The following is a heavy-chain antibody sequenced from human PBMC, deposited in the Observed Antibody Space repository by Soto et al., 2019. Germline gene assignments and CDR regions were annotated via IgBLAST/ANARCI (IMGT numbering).Heavy chain of an antibody. V-gene: IGHV3-74*01. CDR3: ARFRGDAFEI. CDR2: ISPDGTIP. Sequence: EVQLVESGGGLVQPGGSLRLSCAVSGFTFSNYWMHWVRQAPGKGLVWVSTISPDGTIPDYTDSVKGRLAISRDNAKSTLFLQINSLIPDYTAVYYCARFRGDAFEIWGQGTMVTVSS. J-gene: IGHJ3*02. D-gene: IGHD3-10*01. CDR1: GFTFSNYW.